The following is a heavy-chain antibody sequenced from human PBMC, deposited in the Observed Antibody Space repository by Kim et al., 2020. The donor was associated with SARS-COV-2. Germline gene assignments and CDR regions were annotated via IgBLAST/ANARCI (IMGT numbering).Heavy chain of an antibody. CDR3: WVGGSGSYNPILRLESGRYFDI. CDR1: GGTFSSYA. D-gene: IGHD3-10*01. Sequence: SVKVSCKASGGTFSSYAISWVRQAPGQGLEWMGGIIPIFGTANYAQKFQGRVTITADESTSTAYMELSSLRSEDTAVYYCWVGGSGSYNPILRLESGRYFDIWGQGTMVTVSS. CDR2: IIPIFGTA. V-gene: IGHV1-69*13. J-gene: IGHJ3*02.